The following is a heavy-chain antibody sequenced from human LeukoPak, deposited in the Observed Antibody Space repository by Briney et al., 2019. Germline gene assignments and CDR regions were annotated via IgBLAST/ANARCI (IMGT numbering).Heavy chain of an antibody. CDR2: IYYSGST. V-gene: IGHV4-31*03. Sequence: SQALSLTCTVSGGSISSGGYYWSWIRQHPGKGLEWIGYIYYSGSTYYNPSLKTRVTISVDTSKNQLSLKLSSVTAADTAVYYCTEYRGGAFDIWGQGTMVTVSS. J-gene: IGHJ3*02. CDR3: TEYRGGAFDI. CDR1: GGSISSGGYY. D-gene: IGHD2-2*01.